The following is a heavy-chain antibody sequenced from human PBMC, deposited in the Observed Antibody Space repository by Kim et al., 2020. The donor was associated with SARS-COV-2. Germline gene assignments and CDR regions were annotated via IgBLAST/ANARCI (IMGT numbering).Heavy chain of an antibody. CDR3: ASRSRQEYAFDI. J-gene: IGHJ3*02. Sequence: ASVKVSCKASGYTFTSYGISWVRQAPGQGLEWLGWISAYNGNTNYAQKLQGRVTMTTDTSTSTAYMELRSLRSDDTAVYDCASRSRQEYAFDIWAQGTMVTVSS. CDR2: ISAYNGNT. CDR1: GYTFTSYG. V-gene: IGHV1-18*01.